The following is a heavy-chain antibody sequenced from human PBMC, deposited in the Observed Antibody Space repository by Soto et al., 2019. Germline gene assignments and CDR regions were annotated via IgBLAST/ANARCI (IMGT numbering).Heavy chain of an antibody. CDR2: LYDVDGS. Sequence: DVQLVESGGGLIQPGESLRLSCAAFGLTISGKKYVAWVRQAPGKGLEWVSALYDVDGSFYADSVTGRFTTSSDSSTTTVYLQMNDLRPDDTAVYYCATWHEREHAFDVWGKGTTVTISS. V-gene: IGHV3-53*01. CDR3: ATWHEREHAFDV. J-gene: IGHJ3*01. D-gene: IGHD1-1*01. CDR1: GLTISGKKY.